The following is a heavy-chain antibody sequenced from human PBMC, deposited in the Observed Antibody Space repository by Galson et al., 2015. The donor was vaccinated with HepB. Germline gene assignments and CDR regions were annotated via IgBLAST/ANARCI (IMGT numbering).Heavy chain of an antibody. D-gene: IGHD3-22*01. CDR2: IDWDDDK. V-gene: IGHV2-70*04. CDR1: DFSLSTSGMR. J-gene: IGHJ3*02. CDR3: TRMQYYSDNSGSFGAFDI. Sequence: PALVKPTQTLTLTCTLSDFSLSTSGMRMNWIRQPPGKALEWLARIDWDDDKFYSTSLKTRLTISKDTSKNQVVLTMTNVDPVDTATYFCTRMQYYSDNSGSFGAFDIWGQGTMVTVSS.